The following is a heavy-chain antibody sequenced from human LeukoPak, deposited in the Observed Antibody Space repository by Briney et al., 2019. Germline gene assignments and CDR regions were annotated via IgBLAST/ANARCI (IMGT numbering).Heavy chain of an antibody. CDR1: GFTFGDYA. CDR3: TRGLAVAGPYYFDY. D-gene: IGHD6-19*01. J-gene: IGHJ4*02. CDR2: IRSKAYGGTT. Sequence: GGSLRLSCTASGFTFGDYAMSWFRQAPGKGLEWVGFIRSKAYGGTTEYAASVKGRFTISRDDSKSIAYLQMNSLKTEDTAVYYCTRGLAVAGPYYFDYWGQGTLVTVSS. V-gene: IGHV3-49*03.